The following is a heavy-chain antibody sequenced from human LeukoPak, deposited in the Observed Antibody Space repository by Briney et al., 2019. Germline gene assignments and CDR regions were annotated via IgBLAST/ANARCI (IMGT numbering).Heavy chain of an antibody. D-gene: IGHD1-1*01. V-gene: IGHV3-43*02. CDR2: VTGDGSST. Sequence: PGGSLRLSCAASGFTFEDYAMHWVRQAPGKGLEWVSFVTGDGSSTYYADSVKGRFTISRDNSKNSLYLQMNSLRIEDTALYYCSKDRDTTGYEHRGQGTLVTVSP. J-gene: IGHJ1*01. CDR3: SKDRDTTGYEH. CDR1: GFTFEDYA.